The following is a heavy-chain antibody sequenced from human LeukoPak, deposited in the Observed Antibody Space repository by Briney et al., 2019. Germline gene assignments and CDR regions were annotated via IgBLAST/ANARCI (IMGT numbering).Heavy chain of an antibody. Sequence: PGGSLRLSCAASGFTFSSYWMSWVRQAPGKGLEWVANIKQDGSEKYYVDSVKGRFTISRDNAKNSLYLQMNSLRAEDTAVYYCARAPVVVTYYFDHWGQGTLVTVSS. CDR3: ARAPVVVTYYFDH. CDR1: GFTFSSYW. CDR2: IKQDGSEK. V-gene: IGHV3-7*01. J-gene: IGHJ4*02. D-gene: IGHD2-21*02.